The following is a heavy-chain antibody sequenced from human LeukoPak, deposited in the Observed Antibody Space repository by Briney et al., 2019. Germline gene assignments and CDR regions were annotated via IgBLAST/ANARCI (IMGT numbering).Heavy chain of an antibody. Sequence: TGGSLRLSCAASGFTVSSNYMSWVRQAPGKGLEWVSVIYSGGSTYYADSVKGRFTISRDNSKNTLYLQMNSPRAEDTAVYYCAREHLTMVRGVIGRWGQGTLVTVSS. CDR3: AREHLTMVRGVIGR. V-gene: IGHV3-66*01. CDR1: GFTVSSNY. D-gene: IGHD3-10*01. CDR2: IYSGGST. J-gene: IGHJ4*02.